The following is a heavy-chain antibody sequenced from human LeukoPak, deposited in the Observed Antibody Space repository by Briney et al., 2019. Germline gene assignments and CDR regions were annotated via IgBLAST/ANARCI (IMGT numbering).Heavy chain of an antibody. CDR1: GGSISSCCYY. CDR2: IYYSGST. V-gene: IGHV4-39*01. CDR3: ARQGDSGRAFDI. J-gene: IGHJ3*02. Sequence: SETLSLTCTVSGGSISSCCYYLGWIRQPPGTGLEWIGSIYYSGSTYYNPSLKSRITISLDTSKIQFSLKLSAVTATDTAVYYCARQGDSGRAFDIWGQGTVVTVSS. D-gene: IGHD2-21*01.